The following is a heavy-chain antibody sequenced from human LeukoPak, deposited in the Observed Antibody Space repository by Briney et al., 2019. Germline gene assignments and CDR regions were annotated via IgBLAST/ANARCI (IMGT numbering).Heavy chain of an antibody. CDR3: AKDIGSGWYENWFDP. D-gene: IGHD6-19*01. J-gene: IGHJ5*02. CDR1: GFTFSSYS. V-gene: IGHV3-48*01. CDR2: ISSSSSTI. Sequence: PGGSLRLSCAASGFTFSSYSMNWVRQAPGKGLEWVSYISSSSSTIYYADSVKGRFTISRDNAKNSLYLQMNSLRAEDTALYYCAKDIGSGWYENWFDPWGQGTLVTVSS.